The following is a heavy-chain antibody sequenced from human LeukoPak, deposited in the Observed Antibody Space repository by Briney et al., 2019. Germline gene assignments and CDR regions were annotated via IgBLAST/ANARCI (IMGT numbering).Heavy chain of an antibody. D-gene: IGHD3-16*01. Sequence: ASVKVSCKASGYTFTSYGLSWVRQAPGQGLEWMGWISAYNGNTNYVQKLQGRVTMTTDTPTSTAYMELRSLRSDDTAVYYCARAGDYGDYSDYWGQGTLVTVSS. CDR2: ISAYNGNT. J-gene: IGHJ4*02. CDR1: GYTFTSYG. V-gene: IGHV1-18*01. CDR3: ARAGDYGDYSDY.